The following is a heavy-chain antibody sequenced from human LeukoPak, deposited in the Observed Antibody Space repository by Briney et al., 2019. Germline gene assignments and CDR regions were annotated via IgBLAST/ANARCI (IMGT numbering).Heavy chain of an antibody. V-gene: IGHV3-48*01. Sequence: GGSLRLSCAASGFNFIDYSMNWVRQAPGKGLEWISYIGISSGNTKYADSVKGRFTISRDKARNSLYLQMNSLRVGDTAVYYCARDHRYAFDNWGHGTLVTVSS. CDR3: ARDHRYAFDN. CDR2: IGISSGNT. J-gene: IGHJ4*01. D-gene: IGHD5-12*01. CDR1: GFNFIDYS.